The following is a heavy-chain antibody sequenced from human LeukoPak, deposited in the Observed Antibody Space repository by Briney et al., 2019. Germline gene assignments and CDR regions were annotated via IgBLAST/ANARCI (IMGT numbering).Heavy chain of an antibody. CDR2: IYTAGST. J-gene: IGHJ4*02. CDR1: GFTVSGNY. V-gene: IGHV3-53*01. D-gene: IGHD3-16*01. Sequence: QAGGSQRLSCAASGFTVSGNYMSWVRQAPGKGLEWVSVIYTAGSTYNADSVKGRFTISRDKSKNTLYLQMNTLRAEDAAVYFCAGGNTWPGLSYWGQGTLLTVSS. CDR3: AGGNTWPGLSY.